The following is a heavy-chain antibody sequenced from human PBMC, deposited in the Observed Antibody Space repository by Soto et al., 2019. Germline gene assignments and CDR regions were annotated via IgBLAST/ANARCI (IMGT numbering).Heavy chain of an antibody. J-gene: IGHJ4*02. V-gene: IGHV3-30*18. Sequence: GGSLRLSCAASGFTFSSYGMHWVRQAPGKGLEWVAVISYDGSNKYYADSVKGRFTISRDNSKNTLYLQMNSLRAEDTAVYYCAKDSWIQLWLFDYWGQGTLVTV. D-gene: IGHD5-18*01. CDR3: AKDSWIQLWLFDY. CDR1: GFTFSSYG. CDR2: ISYDGSNK.